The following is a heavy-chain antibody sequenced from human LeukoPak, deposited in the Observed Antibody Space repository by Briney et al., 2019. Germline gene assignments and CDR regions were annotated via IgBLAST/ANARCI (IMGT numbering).Heavy chain of an antibody. CDR3: ARDGYYDSRGYVNWFDP. V-gene: IGHV4-59*01. Sequence: SETLSLTCTVSGGSISSYYWSWIRQPPGKGLEWIGYISYSGITNYNPSLKSRVTISVDTSENQVSLKLSSVTAADTAVYYCARDGYYDSRGYVNWFDPWGQGTLVTVSS. CDR1: GGSISSYY. CDR2: ISYSGIT. D-gene: IGHD3-22*01. J-gene: IGHJ5*02.